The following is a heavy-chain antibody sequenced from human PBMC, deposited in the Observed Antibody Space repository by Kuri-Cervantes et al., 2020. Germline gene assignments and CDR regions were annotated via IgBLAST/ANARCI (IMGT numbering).Heavy chain of an antibody. Sequence: SETLSLTCAVFGASFSGHHWSWIRQSPGKGLEWIGEVSHGGSTNFSPSLESRVTISVDTSKSQFSLKLSSVTAADTAVYYCARGRYYDSSGYRNHYYYMDVWGKGTTVTVSS. CDR1: GASFSGHH. CDR3: ARGRYYDSSGYRNHYYYMDV. CDR2: VSHGGST. V-gene: IGHV4-34*01. J-gene: IGHJ6*03. D-gene: IGHD3-22*01.